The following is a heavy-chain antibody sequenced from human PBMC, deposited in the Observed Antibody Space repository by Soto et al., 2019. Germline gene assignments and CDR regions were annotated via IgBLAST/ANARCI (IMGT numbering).Heavy chain of an antibody. CDR2: ISGGGDAT. D-gene: IGHD3-10*01. CDR1: GFTFINSG. Sequence: EVQLLESGGALVPPGGSLRLSCAASGFTFINSGMTWVRQAPGKGLQWVSAISGGGDATFYADSVKGRFTISRDNSRNTVTLQMNSLGADDTAVYYCARKVPGSTTRPDYWYFDLWGRGTLVTVSS. J-gene: IGHJ2*01. CDR3: ARKVPGSTTRPDYWYFDL. V-gene: IGHV3-23*01.